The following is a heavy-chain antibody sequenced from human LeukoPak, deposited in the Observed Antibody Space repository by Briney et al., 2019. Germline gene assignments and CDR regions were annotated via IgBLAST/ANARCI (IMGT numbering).Heavy chain of an antibody. CDR2: IYYSGST. D-gene: IGHD1/OR15-1a*01. Sequence: SETLSLTCTVSGGSISSYYWSWIRQPPGKGLEWIGSIYYSGSTYYNPSLKSRVTISVDTSKNQFSLKLSSVTAADTAVYYCAKQRGRGYYFDYWGQGTLVTVSS. CDR1: GGSISSYY. J-gene: IGHJ4*02. CDR3: AKQRGRGYYFDY. V-gene: IGHV4-59*05.